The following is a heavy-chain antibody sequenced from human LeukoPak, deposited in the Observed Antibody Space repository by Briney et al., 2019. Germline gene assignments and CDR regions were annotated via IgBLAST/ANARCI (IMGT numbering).Heavy chain of an antibody. J-gene: IGHJ4*02. Sequence: ASVKVSCKASGGTFSGYAISWVRQAPGQGLEWMGGIIPIFGTANYAQKFQGRVTITTDESTSTAYMELSSLRSEDTAVYYCARVAAILTGYYNFRSGAFDYWGQGTLVTVSS. CDR1: GGTFSGYA. D-gene: IGHD3-9*01. V-gene: IGHV1-69*05. CDR3: ARVAAILTGYYNFRSGAFDY. CDR2: IIPIFGTA.